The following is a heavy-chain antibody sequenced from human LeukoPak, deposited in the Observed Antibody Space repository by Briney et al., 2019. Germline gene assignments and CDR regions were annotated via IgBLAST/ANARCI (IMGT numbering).Heavy chain of an antibody. V-gene: IGHV3-48*03. Sequence: GGSLRLSCAVSGFTFSVYEMNWVRQAPEKGLEWVAYIRSGGTTMYYAESVKGRFAISRDNAKNSLYLQMNGLRVEDTAIYYCARDKGSDGIDFWGQGTLVTVSS. CDR1: GFTFSVYE. CDR3: ARDKGSDGIDF. J-gene: IGHJ4*02. D-gene: IGHD1-26*01. CDR2: IRSGGTTM.